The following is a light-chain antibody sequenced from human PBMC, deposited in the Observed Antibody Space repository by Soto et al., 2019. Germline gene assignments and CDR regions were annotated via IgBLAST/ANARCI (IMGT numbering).Light chain of an antibody. V-gene: IGKV3-20*01. J-gene: IGKJ2*01. CDR3: QHYGSSPPYP. CDR1: QSVSSNN. CDR2: GAS. Sequence: EIVLTQSPGTLSLTPGERATLSCRASQSVSSNNLAWYQQKPGQAPRLVIYGASSRATGIPDRFSGRGSGIDFTLTISRLEPEDFAVYYCQHYGSSPPYPFGQGTKLEIK.